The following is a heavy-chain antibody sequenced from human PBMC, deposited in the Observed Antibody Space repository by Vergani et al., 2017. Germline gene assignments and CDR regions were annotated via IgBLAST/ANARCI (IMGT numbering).Heavy chain of an antibody. CDR3: AREKVGYSSGWFDY. CDR1: GGSFSGYY. CDR2: INHSGST. D-gene: IGHD6-19*01. Sequence: QVQLQQWGAGLLKPSETLSLTCAVYGGSFSGYYWSWIRQPPGKGLEWIGEINHSGSTNYNPSLKSRVTISVDTSKNQFSLKLSSVTAADTAVYYCAREKVGYSSGWFDYWGQGTLVTVSS. V-gene: IGHV4-34*01. J-gene: IGHJ5*01.